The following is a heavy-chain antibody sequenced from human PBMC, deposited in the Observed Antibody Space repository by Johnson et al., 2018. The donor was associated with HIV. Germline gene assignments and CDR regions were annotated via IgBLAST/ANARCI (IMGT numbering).Heavy chain of an antibody. V-gene: IGHV3-30*04. CDR3: SRVGYYYDSSGYYSDALDI. CDR2: ISYDGINK. Sequence: QVQLVESGGGVVQPGRSLRLSCAASGFTFSSCAMHWVRQAPGKGLEWETIISYDGINKYYAESVKGRFTISRDISKDTLYLQMNSLKTEDTAVYYCSRVGYYYDSSGYYSDALDIWGQGTMVTVSS. J-gene: IGHJ3*02. D-gene: IGHD3-22*01. CDR1: GFTFSSCA.